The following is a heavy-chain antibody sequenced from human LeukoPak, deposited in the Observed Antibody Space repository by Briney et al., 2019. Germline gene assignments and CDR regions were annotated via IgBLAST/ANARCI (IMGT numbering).Heavy chain of an antibody. J-gene: IGHJ1*01. D-gene: IGHD6-13*01. Sequence: PSETLSLTCAVYGGSFSGYYWSWIRQPPGKGLEWIGEINHSGSTNYNPSLKSRVTISVDTSKNQFSLKLSSVTAADTAVYYCASPGLPIAAADRRAYFQHWGQGTLVTVSS. CDR3: ASPGLPIAAADRRAYFQH. V-gene: IGHV4-34*01. CDR2: INHSGST. CDR1: GGSFSGYY.